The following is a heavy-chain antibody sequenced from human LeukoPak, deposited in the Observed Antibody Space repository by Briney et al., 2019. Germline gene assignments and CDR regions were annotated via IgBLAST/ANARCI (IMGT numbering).Heavy chain of an antibody. CDR2: INPNSGGT. Sequence: GASVKVSCRASGYTFTGYYMHWVRQAPGQGLEWMGWINPNSGGTNYAQKFQGWVTMTRDTSISTAYMELSRLRSDDTAVYYCARSNVLGHFDYWGQGTLVTVSS. CDR1: GYTFTGYY. V-gene: IGHV1-2*04. CDR3: ARSNVLGHFDY. D-gene: IGHD6-6*01. J-gene: IGHJ4*02.